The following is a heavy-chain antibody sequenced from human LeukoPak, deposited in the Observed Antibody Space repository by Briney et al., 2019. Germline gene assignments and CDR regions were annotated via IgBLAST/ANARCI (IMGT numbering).Heavy chain of an antibody. CDR3: ARESRWELQRVLDY. J-gene: IGHJ4*02. D-gene: IGHD1-26*01. CDR2: INAGNGNT. V-gene: IGHV1-3*01. Sequence: ASVKVSCKASGYTFTSYAMHWVRQAPGPRLEWMGWINAGNGNTKYSQKFQGRVTITRDTSASTAYMELSSLRSEDTAVYYCARESRWELQRVLDYWGQGTLVTVSS. CDR1: GYTFTSYA.